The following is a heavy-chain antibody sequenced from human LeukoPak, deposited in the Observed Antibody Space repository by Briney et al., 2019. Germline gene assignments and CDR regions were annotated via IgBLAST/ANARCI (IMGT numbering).Heavy chain of an antibody. J-gene: IGHJ6*03. CDR2: IYTSGST. CDR1: GGSISSYY. V-gene: IGHV4-4*07. CDR3: ASSTARYLDWSTIKGDYCYYMDV. Sequence: SETLSLTCTVSGGSISSYYWSWIRQPAGKGLEWIGRIYTSGSTNYNPSLKSRVTMSVDTSKNQFSLKLSSVTAADTAVYYCASSTARYLDWSTIKGDYCYYMDVWGKGTTVTISS. D-gene: IGHD3-9*01.